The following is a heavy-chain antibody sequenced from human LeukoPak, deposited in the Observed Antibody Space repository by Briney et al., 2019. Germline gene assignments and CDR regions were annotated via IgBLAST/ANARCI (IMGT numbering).Heavy chain of an antibody. D-gene: IGHD3-22*01. V-gene: IGHV4-34*01. CDR1: GGSFSGYY. CDR3: ARSSEGRYYYDSSGFSYYYYYMDV. Sequence: PSETLSLTCAVYGGSFSGYYWSWIRQPPGKGLEWIGEINHSGSTNYNPSLKSRVTISVDTSKNQFSLKLSSVTAADTAVYYCARSSEGRYYYDSSGFSYYYYYMDVWGKGTTVTISS. CDR2: INHSGST. J-gene: IGHJ6*03.